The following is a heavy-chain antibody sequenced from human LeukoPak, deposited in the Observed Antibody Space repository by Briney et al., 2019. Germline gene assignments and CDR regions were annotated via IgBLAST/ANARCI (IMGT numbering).Heavy chain of an antibody. CDR2: IYYSGST. J-gene: IGHJ3*02. CDR3: ASHRSPGDAFDI. V-gene: IGHV4-59*08. Sequence: SSETLSLTCTVSGGSISIYYWSWIRQPPGKGLEWIGYIYYSGSTNYNPSLKSRVTISVDTSKNQFSLKLSSVTAADTAVYYCASHRSPGDAFDIWGQGTMVTVSS. CDR1: GGSISIYY.